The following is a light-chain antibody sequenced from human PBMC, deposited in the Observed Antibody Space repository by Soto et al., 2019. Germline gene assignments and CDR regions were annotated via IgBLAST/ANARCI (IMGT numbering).Light chain of an antibody. V-gene: IGKV3-15*01. J-gene: IGKJ1*01. Sequence: EIVFAQSPATLSLSPVERATLSCRASQSVSSDLAWYHQKPGQAPRLLIYGASTRATGIPARFSGSGSGTEFTLTIDSLQSEDFAVYYCQQYNNWPRTFGQGTKVDI. CDR1: QSVSSD. CDR3: QQYNNWPRT. CDR2: GAS.